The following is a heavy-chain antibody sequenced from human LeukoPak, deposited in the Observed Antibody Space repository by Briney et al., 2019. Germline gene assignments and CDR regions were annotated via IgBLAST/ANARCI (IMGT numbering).Heavy chain of an antibody. V-gene: IGHV3-53*01. J-gene: IGHJ3*02. Sequence: GGSLRLSCAASGFTVSSNYMSWVRQAPGKGLEWVSVIYSGDSTFYADSVKGRFAISRDNSKDTLYLQMNSLRAEDTAVYYCARALDDAFDIWGQGTIVTVSS. CDR1: GFTVSSNY. CDR3: ARALDDAFDI. CDR2: IYSGDST. D-gene: IGHD3-3*01.